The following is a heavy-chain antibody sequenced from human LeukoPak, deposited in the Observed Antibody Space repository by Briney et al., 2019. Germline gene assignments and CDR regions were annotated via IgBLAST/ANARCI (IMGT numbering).Heavy chain of an antibody. J-gene: IGHJ4*02. CDR2: ISGSGGST. D-gene: IGHD6-19*01. Sequence: GGSLRLSCAASGFSFSTTWMHWVRQAPGKGLEWVSAISGSGGSTYYADSVKGRFTIFRDNPKNTMNLQMNSLRAEDTAVYYCAKGGGSSGRSYYFDYWGQGTLVTVSS. CDR3: AKGGGSSGRSYYFDY. CDR1: GFSFSTTW. V-gene: IGHV3-23*01.